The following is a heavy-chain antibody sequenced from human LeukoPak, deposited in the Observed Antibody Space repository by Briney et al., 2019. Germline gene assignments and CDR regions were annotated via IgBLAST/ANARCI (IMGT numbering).Heavy chain of an antibody. V-gene: IGHV3-30*19. J-gene: IGHJ4*02. CDR1: GFTFSSYG. CDR2: ISYAGSNK. D-gene: IGHD6-13*01. Sequence: PGRSLRLSCAASGFTFSSYGMHWVRQAQGKGLEWVAVISYAGSNKYYADSVKGRFTISRDNSKNTLYLQMNSVRAEDTAVYYGARDSYSSSWDFDDWGRGSLVTVSS. CDR3: ARDSYSSSWDFDD.